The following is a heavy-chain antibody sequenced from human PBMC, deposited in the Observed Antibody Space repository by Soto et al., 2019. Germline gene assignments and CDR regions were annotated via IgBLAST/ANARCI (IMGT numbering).Heavy chain of an antibody. CDR2: IYYSGNT. CDR3: ARQGGRVGGSSPFLDFDY. CDR1: GGSISSSNYY. V-gene: IGHV4-39*01. Sequence: HLLLQESGPGLVKPSETLSLTCTVSGGSISSSNYYWGWIRQPPGKGLEWIGNIYYSGNTYYNPSLKSRVTISVDTSKNQFSLKLSSVSAADTAVYSCARQGGRVGGSSPFLDFDYWGQGTLVTVSS. D-gene: IGHD2-15*01. J-gene: IGHJ4*02.